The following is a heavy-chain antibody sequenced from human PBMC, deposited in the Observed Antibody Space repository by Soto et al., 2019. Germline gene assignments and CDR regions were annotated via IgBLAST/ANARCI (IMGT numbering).Heavy chain of an antibody. CDR1: GGTFSSYA. D-gene: IGHD6-13*01. V-gene: IGHV1-69*13. J-gene: IGHJ6*02. Sequence: SVKVSCKASGGTFSSYAISWVRQAPGQGLEWMGGIIPIFGTANYAQKFQGRVTITADESTSTAYMELSSLRSEDTAVYYCARDAQEKQQLVPYYYGMDVWGQGTTVTVSS. CDR3: ARDAQEKQQLVPYYYGMDV. CDR2: IIPIFGTA.